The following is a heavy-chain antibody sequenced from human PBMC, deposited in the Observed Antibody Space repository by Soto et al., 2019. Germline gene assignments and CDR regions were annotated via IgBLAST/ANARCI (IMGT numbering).Heavy chain of an antibody. V-gene: IGHV1-69*08. J-gene: IGHJ4*02. CDR2: IIPFLGVT. CDR3: ARDWESTVSTWSFGAF. CDR1: GGTFSPYT. D-gene: IGHD3-10*01. Sequence: QVQLVQSGAEVTKPGSSVKDSCKASGGTFSPYTINWVRQAPGQGLEWMGRIIPFLGVTNYAQKFQARVTITADKSTTTAYMELSGLRFEDTAVYYCARDWESTVSTWSFGAFWGRGTLVTVSS.